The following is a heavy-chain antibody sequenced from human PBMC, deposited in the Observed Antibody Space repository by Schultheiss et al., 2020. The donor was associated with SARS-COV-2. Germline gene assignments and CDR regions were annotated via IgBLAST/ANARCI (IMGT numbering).Heavy chain of an antibody. CDR2: IYYSGST. Sequence: SETLSLTCTVSGGSISSGGYYWSWIRQHPGKGLEWIGYIYYSGSTYYNPSLKSRVTISVDTSKNQFSLKLSSVTAADTAVYYCAARSDYGGKSLVDWGQGTLVTVSS. D-gene: IGHD4-23*01. CDR1: GGSISSGGYY. J-gene: IGHJ4*02. V-gene: IGHV4-39*01. CDR3: AARSDYGGKSLVD.